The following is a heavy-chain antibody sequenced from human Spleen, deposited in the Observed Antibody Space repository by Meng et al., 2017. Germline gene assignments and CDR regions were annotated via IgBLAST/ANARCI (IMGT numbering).Heavy chain of an antibody. V-gene: IGHV4-34*01. Sequence: QVHLQESGPGLVKPSGTLSLTCAVYGGSFSGYNWSWIRQPPGKGLEWIGEIDHSGGTNYNPSLKSRVTISVDTSKNQFSLKLSSVTAADTAVYYCQKLAGGSDSWGQGTLVTVSS. D-gene: IGHD2-8*02. CDR3: QKLAGGSDS. J-gene: IGHJ4*02. CDR2: IDHSGGT. CDR1: GGSFSGYN.